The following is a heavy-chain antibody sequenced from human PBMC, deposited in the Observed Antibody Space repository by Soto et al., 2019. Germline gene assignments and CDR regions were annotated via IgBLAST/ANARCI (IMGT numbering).Heavy chain of an antibody. CDR1: GFTFSGSA. D-gene: IGHD1-26*01. J-gene: IGHJ5*02. V-gene: IGHV3-73*02. CDR2: IRSKANSYAT. CDR3: TRLGWENQFDP. Sequence: EVQLVESGGGLVQPGGSLKLSCAASGFTFSGSAMHWVRQASGKGLEWVGRIRSKANSYATAYAASVKGRFIISRDDSKNTAYLQMNSLKTEDTAVYYCTRLGWENQFDPWGQGTLVTVSS.